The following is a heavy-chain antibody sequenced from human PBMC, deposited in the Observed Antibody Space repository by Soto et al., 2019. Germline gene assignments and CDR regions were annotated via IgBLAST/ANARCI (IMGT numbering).Heavy chain of an antibody. CDR2: MSNDGSKT. J-gene: IGHJ6*02. V-gene: IGHV3-30-3*01. CDR3: AKEWGEGLAPVVDV. Sequence: QVQLVESGGGVVQPGRSLRLSCAASGFTFSNYAMHWVRQAPGKGLEWVAVMSNDGSKTYYADSVKGRFTISRDNTKNTLKLQMNTLRAEDTAVYCCAKEWGEGLAPVVDVWGQGPTVTVSS. D-gene: IGHD6-19*01. CDR1: GFTFSNYA.